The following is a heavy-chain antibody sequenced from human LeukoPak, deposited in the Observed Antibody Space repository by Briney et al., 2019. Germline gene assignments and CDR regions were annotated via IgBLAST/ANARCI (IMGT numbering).Heavy chain of an antibody. Sequence: SETLSLTCAVYGGSFSGYYWSWIRQPAGKGLEWIGRIYTSGSTNYNPSLKSRVTMSVDTSKNQFSLKLSSVTAADTAVYYCARGQQQLVLDAFDIWGQGTMVTVSS. CDR2: IYTSGST. D-gene: IGHD6-13*01. J-gene: IGHJ3*02. CDR3: ARGQQQLVLDAFDI. V-gene: IGHV4-59*10. CDR1: GGSFSGYY.